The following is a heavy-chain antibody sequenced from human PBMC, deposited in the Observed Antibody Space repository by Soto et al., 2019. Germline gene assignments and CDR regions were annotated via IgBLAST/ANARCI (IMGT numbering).Heavy chain of an antibody. CDR3: ARESVPMADNYYYYGMDV. CDR2: IYSSGST. J-gene: IGHJ6*02. D-gene: IGHD3-10*01. Sequence: QVQLQESGPGLVKPSQTLSLTCTVSGGSISRGGSYWSWIRQHPGKGLEWLGYIYSSGSTYYNPSLKSRVTISVDTSKNQCSLKLSSVTAADTAVYYCARESVPMADNYYYYGMDVWGQGTTVTVSS. V-gene: IGHV4-31*03. CDR1: GGSISRGGSY.